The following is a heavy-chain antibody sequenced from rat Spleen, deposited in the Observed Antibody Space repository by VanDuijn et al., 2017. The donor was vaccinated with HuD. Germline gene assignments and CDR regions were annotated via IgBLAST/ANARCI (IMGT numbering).Heavy chain of an antibody. CDR3: ARVGYSSYIRYFDY. D-gene: IGHD1-2*01. CDR1: GLSLTNYP. V-gene: IGHV2-32*01. J-gene: IGHJ2*01. Sequence: QVQLKESGPGLMQPSQTLSLTCIVSGLSLTNYPVHWVRQSPGKGLEWMAVIWSGGNTADNSPLKSRLTITRDTSKSQVFLKMNSLQTEDTATYYCARVGYSSYIRYFDYWGQGVMVTVSS. CDR2: IWSGGNT.